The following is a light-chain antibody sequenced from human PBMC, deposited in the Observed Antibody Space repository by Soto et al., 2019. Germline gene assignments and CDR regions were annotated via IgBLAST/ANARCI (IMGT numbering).Light chain of an antibody. Sequence: QSVLTQPRSVSGSPGQSVTISCTGTSSDVGAYSYVSWYEQHPGKAPKLLIYDVNKRPSGVPDRFSGSKSGNTASLTISGLQAEDEADYYCCSYAGSYTHVVYGGGTKVTVL. CDR1: SSDVGAYSY. J-gene: IGLJ2*01. V-gene: IGLV2-11*01. CDR2: DVN. CDR3: CSYAGSYTHVV.